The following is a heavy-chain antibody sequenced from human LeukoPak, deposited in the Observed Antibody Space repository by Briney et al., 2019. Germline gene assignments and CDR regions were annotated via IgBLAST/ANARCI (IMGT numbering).Heavy chain of an antibody. J-gene: IGHJ4*02. D-gene: IGHD1-26*01. Sequence: ASVKVSCKASGYTFTIYDINWVRQATGQGLEWMGWMNPNSGNTGYAQRFQGRVTFTRNTSISTAYMELSSLRSDDTAVYYCARNSGSYPTPPGYWGQGTLVTVSS. CDR3: ARNSGSYPTPPGY. CDR2: MNPNSGNT. CDR1: GYTFTIYD. V-gene: IGHV1-8*03.